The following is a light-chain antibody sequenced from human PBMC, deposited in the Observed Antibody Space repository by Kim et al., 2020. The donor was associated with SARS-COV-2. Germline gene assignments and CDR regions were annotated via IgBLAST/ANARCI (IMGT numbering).Light chain of an antibody. Sequence: EIVLTQSPSTLSLSPGEGATLSCRASQSVASTSLAWYQQRPGQAPRLLIHDTSIRATGVPDRFSGSGSGTDFTLTISRLESEDFAVYYCQHYTSSPPMYTFGQGTKL. J-gene: IGKJ2*01. CDR3: QHYTSSPPMYT. CDR2: DTS. V-gene: IGKV3-20*01. CDR1: QSVASTS.